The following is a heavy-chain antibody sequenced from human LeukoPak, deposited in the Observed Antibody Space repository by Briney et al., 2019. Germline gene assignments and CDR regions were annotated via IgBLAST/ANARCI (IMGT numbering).Heavy chain of an antibody. CDR3: ATLTPPATGFYEYAISRPQS. V-gene: IGHV4-39*07. CDR2: INHSGST. J-gene: IGHJ4*02. D-gene: IGHD2-8*01. Sequence: SETLSLTCTVSGGSISSSSYYWGWIRQPPGKGLEWIGEINHSGSTNYNPSLKSRVTISVDTSKNQFSLKLSSVTAADTAVYYCATLTPPATGFYEYAISRPQSWGQGTLVTVSS. CDR1: GGSISSSSYY.